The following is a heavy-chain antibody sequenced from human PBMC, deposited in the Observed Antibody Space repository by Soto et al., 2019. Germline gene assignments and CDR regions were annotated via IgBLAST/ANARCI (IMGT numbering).Heavy chain of an antibody. J-gene: IGHJ6*02. D-gene: IGHD2-2*02. CDR3: ASGLPAAIHPYYYYYFGMDV. CDR2: ISAYNDNT. CDR1: GYTFTSYG. Sequence: ASVKVSCKASGYTFTSYGISWVRQAPGEGLEWMGWISAYNDNTNYAQKLQGRVTMTTDTSTSTAYMELRSLRSDDTAVYYCASGLPAAIHPYYYYYFGMDVWGQGTTVTVSS. V-gene: IGHV1-18*01.